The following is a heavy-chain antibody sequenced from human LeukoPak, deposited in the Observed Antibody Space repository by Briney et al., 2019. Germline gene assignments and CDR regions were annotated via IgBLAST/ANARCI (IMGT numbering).Heavy chain of an antibody. CDR3: ARGYYDFPY. D-gene: IGHD3-3*01. J-gene: IGHJ4*02. Sequence: SETLCLTCTVSGASISSYYWSWIRQPPGKGLEWIGYIYYTGSTNYNPSLKSRVTISVDTSKNQFSLKLSSVTAADTAVYYCARGYYDFPYWGQGTLVTVSS. CDR1: GASISSYY. CDR2: IYYTGST. V-gene: IGHV4-59*01.